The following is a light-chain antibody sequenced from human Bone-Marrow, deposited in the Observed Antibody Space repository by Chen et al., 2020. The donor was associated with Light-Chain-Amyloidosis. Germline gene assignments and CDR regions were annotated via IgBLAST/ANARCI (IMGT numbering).Light chain of an antibody. Sequence: IAMDQSPDSLAVSLGERATINCTSTQSVLYSSNNNNYLAWYQQKPGQPPRLLIYWASTRESGVPDRYSGSGSGTDFTLTIRSLQAEDGAGYYCQQYCSTPLTFGQGTKLEIK. CDR1: QSVLYSSNNNNY. CDR2: WAS. J-gene: IGKJ2*01. V-gene: IGKV4-1*01. CDR3: QQYCSTPLT.